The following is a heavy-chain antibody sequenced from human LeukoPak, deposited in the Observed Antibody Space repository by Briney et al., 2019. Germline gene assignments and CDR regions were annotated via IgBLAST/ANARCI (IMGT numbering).Heavy chain of an antibody. J-gene: IGHJ4*02. Sequence: SETLSLTRAVYGGSFSGYYWSWIRQPPGKGLEWIGEINHSGSTNYNPSLKSRVTISVDTSKNQFSLKLSSVTAADTAVYYCARAVTIFGVVTFRPIYYFDYWGQGTLVTVSS. CDR1: GGSFSGYY. CDR3: ARAVTIFGVVTFRPIYYFDY. CDR2: INHSGST. D-gene: IGHD3-3*01. V-gene: IGHV4-34*01.